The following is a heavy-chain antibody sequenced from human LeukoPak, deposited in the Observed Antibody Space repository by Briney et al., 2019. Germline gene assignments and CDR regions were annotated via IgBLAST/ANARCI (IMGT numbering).Heavy chain of an antibody. Sequence: GGSLRLSCAASGFTFSSYSMNWVRQAPGKGLEGVSYISSSSSTIYYADSVKGRFTISRDNAKNSLYLQMNSLRAEDTAVYYCARDSDIVVVPAATYFDYWGQGTLVTVSS. CDR1: GFTFSSYS. D-gene: IGHD2-2*01. CDR2: ISSSSSTI. J-gene: IGHJ4*02. V-gene: IGHV3-48*04. CDR3: ARDSDIVVVPAATYFDY.